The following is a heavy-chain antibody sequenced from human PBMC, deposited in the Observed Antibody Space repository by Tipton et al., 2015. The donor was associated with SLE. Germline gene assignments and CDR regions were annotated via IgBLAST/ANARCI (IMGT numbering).Heavy chain of an antibody. J-gene: IGHJ3*02. CDR1: GYSISNNYY. CDR3: ARDWDAIVGTTGAFDI. CDR2: IYHSGNT. Sequence: LRLSCTVSGYSISNNYYWGWIRQPPGKGLTWIGNIYHSGNTHYSPSLRSRVTISIDTSKNQFSLRLTSVTAADTAVYYCARDWDAIVGTTGAFDIWGQWTMVTVSS. D-gene: IGHD1-14*01. V-gene: IGHV4-38-2*02.